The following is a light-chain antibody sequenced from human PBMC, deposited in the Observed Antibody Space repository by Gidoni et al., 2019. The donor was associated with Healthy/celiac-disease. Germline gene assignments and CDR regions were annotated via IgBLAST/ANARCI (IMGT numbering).Light chain of an antibody. CDR2: GAS. Sequence: ELVMTQSPATLSVSPGERATLSCRASQSVSSNLAWYQQKPGQAPRLLIYGASTRATGIPARVSGSGSGTEFTLTISSLQSEDFAVYYCQQYNNWPYFGGGTKVEIK. J-gene: IGKJ4*01. V-gene: IGKV3-15*01. CDR3: QQYNNWPY. CDR1: QSVSSN.